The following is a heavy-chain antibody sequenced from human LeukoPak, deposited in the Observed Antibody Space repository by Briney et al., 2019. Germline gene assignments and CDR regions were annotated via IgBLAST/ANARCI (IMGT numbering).Heavy chain of an antibody. CDR2: ISDSGRAT. CDR1: GFMFSDFA. Sequence: GGSLRLSCVASGFMFSDFAMSWVRQAPGQGLEWVSGISDSGRATYYSDSVKGRCTISRDNSKNTVYLQLNNLRAEDTALYFCARHDSFIPYWGQGMLVTVSS. V-gene: IGHV3-23*01. D-gene: IGHD5-18*01. J-gene: IGHJ4*02. CDR3: ARHDSFIPY.